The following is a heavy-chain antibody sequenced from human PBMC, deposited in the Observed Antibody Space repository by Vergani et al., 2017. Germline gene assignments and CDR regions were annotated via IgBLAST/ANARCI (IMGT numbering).Heavy chain of an antibody. CDR3: AREYSSTSGRAFDF. CDR2: VSTGTKSQ. V-gene: IGHV3-48*01. Sequence: QLVESGGGWVQPGGSLRLSCVVSGFDFSSYIMNWVRQAPGKGLEWVSFVSTGTKSQSYAESVKGRFTISRDSAKNSLYLQMDSLRAEDTAVYYCAREYSSTSGRAFDFWGQGTRVTVSS. CDR1: GFDFSSYI. D-gene: IGHD2-2*01. J-gene: IGHJ3*01.